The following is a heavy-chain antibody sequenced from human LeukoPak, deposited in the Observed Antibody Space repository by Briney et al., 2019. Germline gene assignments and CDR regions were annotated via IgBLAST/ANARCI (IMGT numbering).Heavy chain of an antibody. J-gene: IGHJ4*02. CDR1: GGTFSSYA. CDR2: IIPIFGTA. Sequence: ASVKVSRKASGGTFSSYAISWVRQAPGQGLEWMGGIIPIFGTANYAQKFQGRVTITADKSTSTAYMEMSSLRSEDTAVYYCARTSGYSSGWYIPRLDYWGQGTLVTVSS. V-gene: IGHV1-69*06. CDR3: ARTSGYSSGWYIPRLDY. D-gene: IGHD6-19*01.